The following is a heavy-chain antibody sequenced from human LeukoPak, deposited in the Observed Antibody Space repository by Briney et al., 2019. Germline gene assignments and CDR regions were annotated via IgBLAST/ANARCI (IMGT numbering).Heavy chain of an antibody. D-gene: IGHD3-10*01. CDR2: ISFSGSDI. V-gene: IGHV3-21*01. Sequence: GGSLRLSCAVSGFTFSAYTLNWVRQAPGKGLEWVSSISFSGSDIFYADSVKGRFTISRDNSRNTLYLQMNSLRAEDTAVYYCARDSGQSYYYGSGSSFDYWGQGTLVTVSS. CDR1: GFTFSAYT. J-gene: IGHJ4*02. CDR3: ARDSGQSYYYGSGSSFDY.